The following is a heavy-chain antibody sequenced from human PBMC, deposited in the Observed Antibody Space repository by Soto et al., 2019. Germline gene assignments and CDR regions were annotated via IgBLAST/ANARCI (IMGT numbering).Heavy chain of an antibody. CDR3: ARDARGDEAPMDY. D-gene: IGHD3-10*01. CDR1: GYTFTGYY. V-gene: IGHV1-2*04. J-gene: IGHJ4*02. CDR2: INPNSGGT. Sequence: QVQLVQSGAEVKKPGASVKVSCKASGYTFTGYYMHWVRQAPGQGLEWMGWINPNSGGTNYAQKVQGWVTMTRDTSISTGYMELSRLRSDDTAVYYCARDARGDEAPMDYWGQGTLVTVSS.